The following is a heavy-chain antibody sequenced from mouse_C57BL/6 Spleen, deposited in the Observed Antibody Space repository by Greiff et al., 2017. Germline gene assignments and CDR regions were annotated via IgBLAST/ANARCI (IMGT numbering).Heavy chain of an antibody. CDR1: GFTFSSYG. Sequence: EVQLVESGGDLVKPGGSLKLSCAASGFTFSSYGMSWVRQTPDKRLGWVATISSGGSYPYYPDSGKGRFTISRDNAKNTLYLQMSSLKSEDTAMYYCARLGGNYYFDYWGQGTTLTVSS. V-gene: IGHV5-6*01. J-gene: IGHJ2*01. D-gene: IGHD2-1*01. CDR3: ARLGGNYYFDY. CDR2: ISSGGSYP.